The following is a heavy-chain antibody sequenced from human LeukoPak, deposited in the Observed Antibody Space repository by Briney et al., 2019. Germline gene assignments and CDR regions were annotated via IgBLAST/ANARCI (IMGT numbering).Heavy chain of an antibody. CDR3: ATGPNYGDYDPDFQH. J-gene: IGHJ1*01. V-gene: IGHV3-9*03. D-gene: IGHD4-17*01. CDR1: GFTFDDYA. Sequence: GGSLRLSCAASGFTFDDYAMHWVRQAPGKGLEWVSGISWNSGSIGYADSVKGRFTISRDNAKNSLYLQMNSLRAEDMALYYCATGPNYGDYDPDFQHWGQGTLVTVSS. CDR2: ISWNSGSI.